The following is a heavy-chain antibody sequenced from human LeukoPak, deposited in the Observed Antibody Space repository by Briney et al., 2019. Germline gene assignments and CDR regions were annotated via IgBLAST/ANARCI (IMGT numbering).Heavy chain of an antibody. D-gene: IGHD6-6*01. CDR1: GFTFSSYS. J-gene: IGHJ4*02. Sequence: GALRLSCAASGFTFSSYSMNWVRQAPGKGLEWVSSISGSSSYIYYADSVKGRFTISRDNARNSLYLRMNSLRAEDTAVYYCARDPGAYSSSPIDYWGQGTLVTVSS. V-gene: IGHV3-21*01. CDR2: ISGSSSYI. CDR3: ARDPGAYSSSPIDY.